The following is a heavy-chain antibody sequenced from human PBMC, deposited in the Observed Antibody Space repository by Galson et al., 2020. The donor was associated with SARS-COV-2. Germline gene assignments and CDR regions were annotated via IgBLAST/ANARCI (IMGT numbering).Heavy chain of an antibody. J-gene: IGHJ5*02. Sequence: ASVKVSCKVSGYTLTELSMHWVRQAPGKGLEWMGGFDPEDGETIYAQKFQGRVTMTEDTSTDTAYMELSSLRSEGTAVYYCATAPSTVTTAWFDPWGQGTLVTVSS. CDR2: FDPEDGET. V-gene: IGHV1-24*01. D-gene: IGHD4-17*01. CDR1: GYTLTELS. CDR3: ATAPSTVTTAWFDP.